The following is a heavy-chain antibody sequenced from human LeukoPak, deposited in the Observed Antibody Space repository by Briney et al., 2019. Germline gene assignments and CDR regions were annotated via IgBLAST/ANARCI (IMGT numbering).Heavy chain of an antibody. Sequence: PSETLSLTCTVSGGAITNYYWNWIRQPPGKGLEWIGHIYYSGSTYYNPSLKSRVTISVDTSKNQFSLKLNSVTAADTAVYYCARDLDYYDSSGYRNWFDPWGQGTLVTVSS. J-gene: IGHJ5*02. CDR1: GGAITNYY. D-gene: IGHD3-22*01. V-gene: IGHV4-59*12. CDR3: ARDLDYYDSSGYRNWFDP. CDR2: IYYSGST.